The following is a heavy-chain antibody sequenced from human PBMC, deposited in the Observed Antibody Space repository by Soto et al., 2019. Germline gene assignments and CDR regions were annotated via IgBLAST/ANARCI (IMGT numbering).Heavy chain of an antibody. V-gene: IGHV4-34*01. D-gene: IGHD6-13*01. CDR1: GGSFSGYY. CDR3: ARGGAGQLAHFDY. J-gene: IGHJ4*02. Sequence: QVQLQQWGAGLLKPSETLSLTCAVYGGSFSGYYWSWIRQPPWKGLAGSWEINHSGSTNYNPSSKSRVTISVDTSKNQFSLKLSSVTAADTAVYYCARGGAGQLAHFDYWGQGTLVTVSS. CDR2: INHSGST.